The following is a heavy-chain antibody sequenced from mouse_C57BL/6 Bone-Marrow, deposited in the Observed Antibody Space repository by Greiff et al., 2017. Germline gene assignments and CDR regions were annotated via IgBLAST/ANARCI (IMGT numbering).Heavy chain of an antibody. Sequence: EVHLVESGGGLVQPGGSLKLSCAASGFTFSDYGMAWVRQAPRKGPEWVAFISNLAYSIYYADTVTGRFTISRENAKNTLYLEMSSLRSEDTSMYYCARPVYYDYDDYAMDYWGQGTSVTVSS. CDR3: ARPVYYDYDDYAMDY. CDR1: GFTFSDYG. D-gene: IGHD2-4*01. CDR2: ISNLAYSI. J-gene: IGHJ4*01. V-gene: IGHV5-15*01.